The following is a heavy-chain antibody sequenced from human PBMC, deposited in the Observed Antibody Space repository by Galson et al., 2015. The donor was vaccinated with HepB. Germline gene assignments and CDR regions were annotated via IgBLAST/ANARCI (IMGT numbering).Heavy chain of an antibody. D-gene: IGHD2-2*01. CDR3: VKAGVGDASSSYCSSTSCSGGY. CDR2: ISSNGGST. Sequence: SLRLSCAASGFTFSSYAMHWVRQAPGKGLEYVSAISSNGGSTYYADSVKGRFTISRDNSKNTLYLQMSSLRAEDTAVYYCVKAGVGDASSSYCSSTSCSGGYWAKGPLVT. CDR1: GFTFSSYA. J-gene: IGHJ4*02. V-gene: IGHV3-64D*06.